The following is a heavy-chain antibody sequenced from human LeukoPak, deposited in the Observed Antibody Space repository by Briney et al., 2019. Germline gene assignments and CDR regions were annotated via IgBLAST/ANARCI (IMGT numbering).Heavy chain of an antibody. Sequence: PSETLSLTCAVYGGSFSGYYWSWIRQPPGKGLEWIGEINHSGSTNYNPSLKSRVTISVDTSKNQFSLKLSSVTAADTAVYYCARRPLGGLRFLEWLFPFDYWGQGTLVTVSS. CDR2: INHSGST. CDR1: GGSFSGYY. CDR3: ARRPLGGLRFLEWLFPFDY. V-gene: IGHV4-34*01. J-gene: IGHJ4*02. D-gene: IGHD3-3*01.